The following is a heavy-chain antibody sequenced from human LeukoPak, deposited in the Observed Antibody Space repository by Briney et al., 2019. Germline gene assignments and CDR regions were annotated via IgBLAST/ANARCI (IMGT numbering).Heavy chain of an antibody. CDR3: ARLSQKNYGGNLWPAD. CDR1: GGTFSSYA. D-gene: IGHD4-23*01. Sequence: SVKVSCKASGGTFSSYAISWVRQAPGQGLEWMGGIIPIFGTANYAQKFQGRVTITADKSTSTAYMELSSLRSEDTAVYYCARLSQKNYGGNLWPADWGQGTLVTISS. V-gene: IGHV1-69*06. CDR2: IIPIFGTA. J-gene: IGHJ4*02.